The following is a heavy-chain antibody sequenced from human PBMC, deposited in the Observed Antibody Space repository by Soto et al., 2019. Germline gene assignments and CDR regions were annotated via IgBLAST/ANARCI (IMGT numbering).Heavy chain of an antibody. D-gene: IGHD3-22*01. CDR1: GFTFSNAW. J-gene: IGHJ5*02. CDR2: IKSKTDGGTT. CDR3: TTEYYYDSSGYPNWFDP. V-gene: IGHV3-15*01. Sequence: LRLSCAASGFTFSNAWMSWVRQAPGKGLEWVGRIKSKTDGGTTDYAAPVKGRFTISRDDSKNTLYLQMNSLKTEDTAVYYCTTEYYYDSSGYPNWFDPWGQGTLVTVSS.